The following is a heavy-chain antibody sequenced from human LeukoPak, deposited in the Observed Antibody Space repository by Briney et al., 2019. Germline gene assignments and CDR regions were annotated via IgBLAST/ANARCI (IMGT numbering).Heavy chain of an antibody. CDR3: ASLSGPAAPFDY. D-gene: IGHD2-2*01. V-gene: IGHV3-7*01. CDR1: GFSFSAAW. CDR2: IKNDGSDK. J-gene: IGHJ4*02. Sequence: GGSLRLSCEASGFSFSAAWMTWVRQAPGKGLEWVATIKNDGSDKYYVDSVKGRFTISRDNAKNSLYLQMNSLRAEDTAVYYCASLSGPAAPFDYWGQGTLVTVSS.